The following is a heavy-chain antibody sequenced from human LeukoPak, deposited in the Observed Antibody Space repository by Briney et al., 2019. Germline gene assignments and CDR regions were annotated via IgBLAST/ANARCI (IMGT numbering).Heavy chain of an antibody. CDR2: LNGDNT. V-gene: IGHV3-23*01. J-gene: IGHJ4*02. CDR1: GFTFSNFA. CDR3: VREATGYSFADY. D-gene: IGHD1-26*01. Sequence: GGSLRLSCAASGFTFSNFAMSWIRQAPGKGLEWVSALNGDNTYYADSVKGRFTVSRDNSKNTLYLQMNSLTAEDTAVYYCVREATGYSFADYWGQGTLVRVSS.